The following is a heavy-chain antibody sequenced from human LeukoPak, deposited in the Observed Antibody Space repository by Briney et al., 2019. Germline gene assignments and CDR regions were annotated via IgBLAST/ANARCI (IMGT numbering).Heavy chain of an antibody. V-gene: IGHV1-2*02. CDR2: INPNSGGT. CDR3: ARVRDWNHVPPDP. CDR1: GYTFTGYY. D-gene: IGHD1-1*01. Sequence: ASVKVSCKASGYTFTGYYMHWVRQAPGQGLEWMGWINPNSGGTNYAQKFQDRVTMTRDTSISTAYMELSRLRSDDTAVYYCARVRDWNHVPPDPWGQGTLVTVSS. J-gene: IGHJ5*02.